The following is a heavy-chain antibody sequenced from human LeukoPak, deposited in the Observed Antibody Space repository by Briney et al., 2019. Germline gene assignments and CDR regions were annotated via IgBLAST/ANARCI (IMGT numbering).Heavy chain of an antibody. CDR2: IIPIFGTA. J-gene: IGHJ4*02. CDR1: GGTFSSYA. D-gene: IGHD2-15*01. V-gene: IGHV1-69*13. Sequence: ASVKVSCKAFGGTFSSYAINWVRQAPGQGLEWMGGIIPIFGTANYAQKFQGRVTITADESTSTAYMELSSLRSEDTAVYYCARRSGYCSGGSCFDYWGQGTLVTVSS. CDR3: ARRSGYCSGGSCFDY.